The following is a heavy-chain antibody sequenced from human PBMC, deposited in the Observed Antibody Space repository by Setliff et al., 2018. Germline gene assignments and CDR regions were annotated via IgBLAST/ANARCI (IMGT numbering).Heavy chain of an antibody. Sequence: PGGSLRLSCAASGFTFSTYRMHWVRQAQGKGLEWVAFIWHDGGNKYHAASVKGRFTISRDNSENTLYLQMNSLRPDDTAVYHCARSDGGSSGLDYWGQGTLVTVSS. CDR3: ARSDGGSSGLDY. J-gene: IGHJ4*02. D-gene: IGHD2-15*01. CDR1: GFTFSTYR. CDR2: IWHDGGNK. V-gene: IGHV3-30*02.